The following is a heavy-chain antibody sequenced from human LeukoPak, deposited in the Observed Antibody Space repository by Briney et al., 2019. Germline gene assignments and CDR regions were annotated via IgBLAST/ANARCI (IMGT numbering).Heavy chain of an antibody. J-gene: IGHJ4*02. CDR2: IYYSGST. V-gene: IGHV4-39*07. D-gene: IGHD4-23*01. CDR1: GGSISSSSYY. Sequence: SETLSLTCTASGGSISSSSYYWGWIRQPPGKGLEWIGSIYYSGSTYYNPSLKSRVTISVDTSKNQFSLKLSSVTAADTAVYYCARASVTMVGYWGQGTLVTVSS. CDR3: ARASVTMVGY.